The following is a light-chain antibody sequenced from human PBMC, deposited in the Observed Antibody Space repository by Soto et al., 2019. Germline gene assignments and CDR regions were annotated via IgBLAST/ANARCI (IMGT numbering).Light chain of an antibody. CDR3: QQGHNWPLT. V-gene: IGKV3-15*01. Sequence: EIVMTQSPATLSLSPGQRATLSCGASQSISSELAWYQQKPGQPPRLLIYGASTRATGVPARFTGSGSGSDFTLTISGLQSEDFAVYYCQQGHNWPLTFGQGARLEI. CDR2: GAS. CDR1: QSISSE. J-gene: IGKJ2*01.